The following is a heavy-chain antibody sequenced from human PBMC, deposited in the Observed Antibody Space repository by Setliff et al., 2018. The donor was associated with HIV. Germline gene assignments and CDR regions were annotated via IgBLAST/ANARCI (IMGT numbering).Heavy chain of an antibody. CDR1: GFTFSNYP. V-gene: IGHV3-23*01. CDR2: LSGSGGST. D-gene: IGHD3-9*01. J-gene: IGHJ6*03. Sequence: QPGGSLRLSCAASGFTFSNYPMTWVRQAPGKGLEWVSVLSGSGGSTYYADSVKGRFTISRDNSKNTLYLQMHSLRAEDTAVYYCAKGSSPLRYFDTNAYYYYYMDVWGRGTTVTVSS. CDR3: AKGSSPLRYFDTNAYYYYYMDV.